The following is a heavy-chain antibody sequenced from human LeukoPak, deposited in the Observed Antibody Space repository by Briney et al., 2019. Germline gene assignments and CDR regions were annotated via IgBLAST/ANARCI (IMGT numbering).Heavy chain of an antibody. Sequence: KPSETLSLTCTVSGYSISSGYYWGWIRQPPGKGLEWIGSIYHSGSTYYNPSLKSRVTMSVDTSKNQFSLKLSSVTAADTAVYYCARGGIDGTHAVPDYWGQGTLVTVSS. CDR3: ARGGIDGTHAVPDY. V-gene: IGHV4-38-2*02. CDR1: GYSISSGYY. CDR2: IYHSGST. J-gene: IGHJ4*02. D-gene: IGHD1-7*01.